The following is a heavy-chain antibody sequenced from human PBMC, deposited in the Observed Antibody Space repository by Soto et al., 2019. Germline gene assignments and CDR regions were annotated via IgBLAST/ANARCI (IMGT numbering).Heavy chain of an antibody. CDR2: ISFNGRKK. CDR1: GFNFTYNA. D-gene: IGHD3-9*01. Sequence: QEQLVESGGGVVRPGKSLRLSCEASGFNFTYNAMHWVRQAPGKGLECVAVISFNGRKKFYARSVKGRFTISRDNSKNTLYLQINNLRPGDTAVYYCARDWLRRDDILTPSWNFNLWGQGTLVTAS. CDR3: ARDWLRRDDILTPSWNFNL. V-gene: IGHV3-30*04. J-gene: IGHJ2*01.